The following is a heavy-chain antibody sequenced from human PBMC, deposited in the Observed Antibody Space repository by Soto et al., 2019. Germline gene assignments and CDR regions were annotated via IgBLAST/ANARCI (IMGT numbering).Heavy chain of an antibody. J-gene: IGHJ6*02. D-gene: IGHD2-2*01. CDR1: GGTFSSYA. CDR3: ARSQGRSTSLEIDYYYYYGMDV. Sequence: QVQLVQSGAEVKKPGSSVKVSCKASGGTFSSYAISWVRQAPGQGLEWIGGIIPIVGSANYAQKFQGRVTITADESTSTAYMELSSLRSEDTAVYYGARSQGRSTSLEIDYYYYYGMDVWGQGTTVTVSS. CDR2: IIPIVGSA. V-gene: IGHV1-69*01.